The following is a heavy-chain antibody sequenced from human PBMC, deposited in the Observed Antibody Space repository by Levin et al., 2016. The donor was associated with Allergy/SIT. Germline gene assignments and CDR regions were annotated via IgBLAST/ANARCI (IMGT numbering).Heavy chain of an antibody. Sequence: SVKVSCKASGGTFSSYAISWVRQAPGQGLEWMGGIIPIFGTANYAQKFQGRVTITADKSTSTAYMELSSLRSEDTAVYYCARFLPFRPAATTRNYYYYYGMDVWGQGTTVTVSS. D-gene: IGHD2-2*01. J-gene: IGHJ6*02. CDR3: ARFLPFRPAATTRNYYYYYGMDV. CDR2: IIPIFGTA. V-gene: IGHV1-69*06. CDR1: GGTFSSYA.